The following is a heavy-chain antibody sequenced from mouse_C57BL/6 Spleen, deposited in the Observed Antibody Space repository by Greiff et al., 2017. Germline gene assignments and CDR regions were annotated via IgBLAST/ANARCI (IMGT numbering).Heavy chain of an antibody. D-gene: IGHD2-5*01. CDR2: ISGGGGNT. V-gene: IGHV5-9*01. CDR3: ARQGYSNYFDD. J-gene: IGHJ2*01. Sequence: EVKLVESGGGLVKPGGSLKLSCAASGFTFSSYTMSWVRQTPEKRLEWVATISGGGGNTYYPDSVKGRFTISRDNAKNTLYLQMSSLRSEDTALYYCARQGYSNYFDDWGQGTTLTVSS. CDR1: GFTFSSYT.